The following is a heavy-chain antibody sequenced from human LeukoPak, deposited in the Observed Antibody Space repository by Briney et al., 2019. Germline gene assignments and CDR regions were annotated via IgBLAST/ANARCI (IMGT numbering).Heavy chain of an antibody. CDR2: INPNSGGT. J-gene: IGHJ4*02. Sequence: ASVKVSCKASGYTFTDYYMHWVRQAPGQGLEWMGWINPNSGGTKYAQNFQGRVTMTRDTSISTAYMEMSRLRFADTAVYYCAGGGYSYGYKDYWGQGTLVTVSS. CDR3: AGGGYSYGYKDY. D-gene: IGHD5-18*01. CDR1: GYTFTDYY. V-gene: IGHV1-2*02.